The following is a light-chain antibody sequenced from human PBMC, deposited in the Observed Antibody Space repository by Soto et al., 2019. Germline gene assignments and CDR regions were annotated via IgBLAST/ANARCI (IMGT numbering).Light chain of an antibody. V-gene: IGKV3-15*01. CDR2: GAS. Sequence: EIVMTQSPATLSVSPGKRATLSCRASQTVGNNVAWYQHKPGQAPGLLVYGASTRATGIPARFSGSGSGTEFTLTISSLQSEDSAVYSCQQYNDWHFTFGPGTKLEIK. CDR1: QTVGNN. CDR3: QQYNDWHFT. J-gene: IGKJ3*01.